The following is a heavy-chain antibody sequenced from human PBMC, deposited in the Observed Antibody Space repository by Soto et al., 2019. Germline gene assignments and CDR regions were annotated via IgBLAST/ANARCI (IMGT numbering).Heavy chain of an antibody. CDR3: AKNPGYYYDSTGYHFDY. CDR1: EFTFSNYA. D-gene: IGHD3-22*01. V-gene: IGHV3-23*01. CDR2: ISYGGGTT. Sequence: GGSLRLSCAAPEFTFSNYAMSWVRQAPWKGLEWVSAISYGGGTTYYADSVKGRFTISRDNSKNTLYLQMNSLRAEDTAVYYCAKNPGYYYDSTGYHFDYWGQGTLVTVSS. J-gene: IGHJ4*02.